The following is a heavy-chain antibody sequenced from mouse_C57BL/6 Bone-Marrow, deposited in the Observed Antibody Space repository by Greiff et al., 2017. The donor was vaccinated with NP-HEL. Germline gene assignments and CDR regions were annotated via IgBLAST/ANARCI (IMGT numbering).Heavy chain of an antibody. CDR1: GFTFSSYA. CDR3: TRAGYYDYDYYAMDY. V-gene: IGHV5-9-1*02. Sequence: EVQRVESGEGLVKPGGSLKLSCAASGFTFSSYAMSWVRQTSEKRLEWVAYISSGGDYIYYADTVKGRFTISRDNARNTLYLQMSSLKSEDTAMYYCTRAGYYDYDYYAMDYWGQGTSVTVSS. D-gene: IGHD2-4*01. J-gene: IGHJ4*01. CDR2: ISSGGDYI.